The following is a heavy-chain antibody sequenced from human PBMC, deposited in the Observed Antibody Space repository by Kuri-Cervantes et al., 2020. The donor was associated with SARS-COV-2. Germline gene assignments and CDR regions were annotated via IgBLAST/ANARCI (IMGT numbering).Heavy chain of an antibody. J-gene: IGHJ1*01. CDR2: IKQDGSEK. Sequence: GESLKISCAASGFTFSSYWMSWVRQAPGKGLEWVANIKQDGSEKYYVDSVKGRFTISRDNAKNSLYLQMNSLRAEDTAVYYCAKVYGDIVVVPAAKYFQHWDQGTLVTVSS. D-gene: IGHD2-2*01. CDR1: GFTFSSYW. V-gene: IGHV3-7*01. CDR3: AKVYGDIVVVPAAKYFQH.